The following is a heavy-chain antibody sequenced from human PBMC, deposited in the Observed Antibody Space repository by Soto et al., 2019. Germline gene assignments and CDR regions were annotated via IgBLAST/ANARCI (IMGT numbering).Heavy chain of an antibody. Sequence: SETLSLTCAVYGGSFSGYYWSWIRQPPGKGLEWIGEINHSGSANYNPSLKSRVTISVDTSKNQFSLKLSSVTAADAAVYYCARGQATMVRGVIASIYYYYGMDVWGQGTTVTVSS. CDR1: GGSFSGYY. CDR3: ARGQATMVRGVIASIYYYYGMDV. V-gene: IGHV4-34*01. D-gene: IGHD3-10*01. J-gene: IGHJ6*02. CDR2: INHSGSA.